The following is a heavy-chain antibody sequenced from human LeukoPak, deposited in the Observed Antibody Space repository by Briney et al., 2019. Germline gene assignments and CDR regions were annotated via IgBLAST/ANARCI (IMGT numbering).Heavy chain of an antibody. D-gene: IGHD3-10*01. CDR2: INPSGGST. CDR1: GYTFTSYY. Sequence: GASVKVSCKASGYTFTSYYMHWVRQAPGQGLEWMGIINPSGGSTSYAQKFQGRVTMTRDTSTSTVHMELSSLRSEDTAVYYCAREIFEGLWFGELTTYGMDVWGQGTTVTVSS. J-gene: IGHJ6*02. V-gene: IGHV1-46*01. CDR3: AREIFEGLWFGELTTYGMDV.